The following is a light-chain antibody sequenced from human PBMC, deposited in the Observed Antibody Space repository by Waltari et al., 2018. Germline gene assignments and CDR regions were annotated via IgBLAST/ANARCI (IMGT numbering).Light chain of an antibody. V-gene: IGKV4-1*01. J-gene: IGKJ1*01. CDR3: QQFYTTPPT. CDR2: WAS. Sequence: DIVMTQSPDSLAVSLGERATINCKSSQSVLFSSNSKNYLAWYQQKPGQPPKLLIYWASTRESGVPDRSSGSGSGTDLTLTISSLQAEDVAVYYCQQFYTTPPTFGQGTKVEIK. CDR1: QSVLFSSNSKNY.